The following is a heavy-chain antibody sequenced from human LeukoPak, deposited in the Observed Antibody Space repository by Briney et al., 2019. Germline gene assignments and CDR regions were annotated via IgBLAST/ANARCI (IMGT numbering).Heavy chain of an antibody. J-gene: IGHJ4*02. CDR2: IYHSGNA. V-gene: IGHV4-30-4*01. D-gene: IGHD2/OR15-2a*01. CDR1: GGSISSGGYY. Sequence: PSQTLSLTCTVSGGSISSGGYYWSWIRQPPGKGLEWIGYIYHSGNAYYNPSLKSRLMILLDTSKNQFSLRLSSVTAADTAMYYCARVNYFDSTGASYYLDYWGQGALVTVSS. CDR3: ARVNYFDSTGASYYLDY.